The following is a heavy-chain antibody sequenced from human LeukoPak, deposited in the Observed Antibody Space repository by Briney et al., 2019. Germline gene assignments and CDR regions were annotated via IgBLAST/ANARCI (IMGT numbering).Heavy chain of an antibody. V-gene: IGHV1-69*05. CDR1: GGTFSSYA. CDR3: ARVCSSTSCSPKAAAAGIFDY. CDR2: IIPIFGTA. J-gene: IGHJ4*02. Sequence: SVKVSCKASGGTFSSYAISWVRQAPGQGLEWMGGIIPIFGTANYAQKFQGRVTITTDESTSTAYMELCRLRSEDTAVYYCARVCSSTSCSPKAAAAGIFDYWGQGTLVTVSS. D-gene: IGHD2-2*01.